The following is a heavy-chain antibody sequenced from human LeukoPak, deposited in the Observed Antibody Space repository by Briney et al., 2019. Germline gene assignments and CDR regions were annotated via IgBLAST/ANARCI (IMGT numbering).Heavy chain of an antibody. CDR2: IYYSGST. CDR1: GGSISSSSYY. V-gene: IGHV4-39*01. J-gene: IGHJ4*02. Sequence: SETLSLTCTVSGGSISSSSYYWGWIRQPPGKGLEWIGSIYYSGSTYYNPSLKSRVTISVDTSKNQFSLKLTSVTAADTAVYYCARYLRNTGYISGWAETNYWGQGTLVTVSS. CDR3: ARYLRNTGYISGWAETNY. D-gene: IGHD6-19*01.